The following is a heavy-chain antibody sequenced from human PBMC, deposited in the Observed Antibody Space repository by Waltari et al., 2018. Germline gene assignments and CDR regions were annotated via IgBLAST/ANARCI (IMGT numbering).Heavy chain of an antibody. CDR1: GFPFRNSW. Sequence: EVRLVESGGDLVQPGGSLRLSCAASGFPFRNSWMTWVRQAPGKGLECLANIKTDGGETYYVDSVKGRFSISRDNTKNSLYLQMNSLRADDTAVYYCATDLNGAAHWGQGTLVTVSS. J-gene: IGHJ4*02. D-gene: IGHD3-10*01. CDR2: IKTDGGET. CDR3: ATDLNGAAH. V-gene: IGHV3-7*01.